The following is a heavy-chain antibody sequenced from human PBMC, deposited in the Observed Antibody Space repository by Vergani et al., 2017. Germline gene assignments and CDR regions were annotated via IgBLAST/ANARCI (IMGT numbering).Heavy chain of an antibody. CDR3: TRGRPVEY. V-gene: IGHV7-4-1*02. CDR1: GYSFTNYA. CDR2: ISTSTGNP. Sequence: QVQVVQSGAEVKKSGASVKVSCKTSGYSFTNYAINWVRQAPGQGLEWMGWISTSTGNPTYAQGFTGRFVFSLDTSVSTAYLQINSLKTEDTAMYYCTRGRPVEYWGQGTLVTVSS. D-gene: IGHD6-6*01. J-gene: IGHJ4*02.